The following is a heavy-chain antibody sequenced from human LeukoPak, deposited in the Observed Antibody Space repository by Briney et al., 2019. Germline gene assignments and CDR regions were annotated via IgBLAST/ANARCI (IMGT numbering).Heavy chain of an antibody. D-gene: IGHD4-17*01. J-gene: IGHJ2*01. Sequence: GGSLRLSCAASGFTFSSYAMSWVRQAPGKGLEWVSGISGSGGSTNYADSVKGRFTISRDNSKNTLFLQMNSLRAKDTAVYFCAKRVTTNWYFDLWGRGTLVTVSS. V-gene: IGHV3-23*01. CDR2: ISGSGGST. CDR1: GFTFSSYA. CDR3: AKRVTTNWYFDL.